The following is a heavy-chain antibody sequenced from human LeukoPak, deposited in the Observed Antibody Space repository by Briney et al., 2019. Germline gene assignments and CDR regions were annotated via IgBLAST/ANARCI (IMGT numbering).Heavy chain of an antibody. CDR1: GFSFSSYE. CDR2: ISSSGSHI. Sequence: PGGSLSLSCAVSGFSFSSYEMNWVRQAPGEGLEWVSYISSSGSHINYADSVKGRFTISRDNAKNSLCLQMNSLRFEDTAVYYCARPPTFSGWFDYWGQGTLVTASS. V-gene: IGHV3-48*03. D-gene: IGHD6-19*01. CDR3: ARPPTFSGWFDY. J-gene: IGHJ4*02.